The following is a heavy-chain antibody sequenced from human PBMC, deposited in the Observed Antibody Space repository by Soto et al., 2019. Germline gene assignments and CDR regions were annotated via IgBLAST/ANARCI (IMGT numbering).Heavy chain of an antibody. CDR2: INQDGNNK. Sequence: HPGGSLRLSCAASGLTFCSFWMSWVRQAPGKGPEWVASINQDGNNKQYVDSVKGRFTISRDNAENSLYLQMNSLRAEDTAVYYCARDYRADWGPGTLVTVSS. J-gene: IGHJ4*02. CDR1: GLTFCSFW. CDR3: ARDYRAD. V-gene: IGHV3-7*01. D-gene: IGHD1-26*01.